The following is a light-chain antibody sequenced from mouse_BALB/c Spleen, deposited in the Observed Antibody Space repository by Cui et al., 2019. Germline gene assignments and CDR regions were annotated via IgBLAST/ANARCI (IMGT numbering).Light chain of an antibody. J-gene: IGKJ5*01. Sequence: DIVIAPLQQFLSTSVGERVSITCKASQNVGTAVAWYQQKPGQSPKLLIYSASTRYTGVPDRFTGSGYGTDFALTISNMQSEDLADYFCQQYSSYPLTFGAGTKLELK. CDR1: QNVGTA. CDR2: SAS. V-gene: IGKV6-13*01. CDR3: QQYSSYPLT.